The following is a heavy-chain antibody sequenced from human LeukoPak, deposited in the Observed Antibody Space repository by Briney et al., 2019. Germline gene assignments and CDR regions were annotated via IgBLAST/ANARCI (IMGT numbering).Heavy chain of an antibody. J-gene: IGHJ4*02. CDR1: VYTFTIYD. D-gene: IGHD3-10*01. V-gene: IGHV1-8*03. CDR2: MNPNRGNT. Sequence: GASVTVSFKASVYTFTIYDINWVRQAAGQGLEGMGWMNPNRGNTGYAQKFQGRVTITRNTSISTAYMELSSLRSEDTAVYYCARRVYSYYYGSGSSPYYFDYWGQGTLVTVSS. CDR3: ARRVYSYYYGSGSSPYYFDY.